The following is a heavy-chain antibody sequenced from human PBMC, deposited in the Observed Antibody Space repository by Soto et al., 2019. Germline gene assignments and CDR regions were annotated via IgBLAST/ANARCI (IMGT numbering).Heavy chain of an antibody. J-gene: IGHJ6*02. CDR1: GYTFTSYA. Sequence: ASVKVSCKASGYTFTSYAMHWVRQAPGQRLEWMGWINAGNGNTKYSQKFQGRVTITRDTSASTAYMELSSLRSEDTAVYYCARESTSGYYYYGMDVWGQGTTVTVSS. V-gene: IGHV1-3*01. CDR2: INAGNGNT. D-gene: IGHD2-2*01. CDR3: ARESTSGYYYYGMDV.